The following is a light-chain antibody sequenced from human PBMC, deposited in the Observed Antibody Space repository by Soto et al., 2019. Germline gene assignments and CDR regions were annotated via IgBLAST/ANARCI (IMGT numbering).Light chain of an antibody. CDR1: QSALYSSYNKNY. CDR2: WAS. V-gene: IGKV4-1*01. CDR3: QQYNNWPPKT. J-gene: IGKJ1*01. Sequence: DIVMTQSPDSLAVSLGERATLNCKSGQSALYSSYNKNYLAWCQQKPGQPPKLVIYWASTRESGVPDRFSGSGSGTDFTLTISSLQAEDFAVYYCQQYNNWPPKTFGQGTKVDIK.